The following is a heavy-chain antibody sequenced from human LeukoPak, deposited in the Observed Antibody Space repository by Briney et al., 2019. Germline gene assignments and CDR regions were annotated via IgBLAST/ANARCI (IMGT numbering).Heavy chain of an antibody. D-gene: IGHD6-13*01. Sequence: GGSLRLSCTASTLTLNNYWVSWVRQAPGKGLEWVANIKQDGSEKYHVDSVKGRFTISRDNAKNSLYLQMNSLRAEDTAAYYCASRAGYTGSWSAFDYWGQGTLVTVSS. CDR1: TLTLNNYW. CDR2: IKQDGSEK. J-gene: IGHJ4*02. CDR3: ASRAGYTGSWSAFDY. V-gene: IGHV3-7*05.